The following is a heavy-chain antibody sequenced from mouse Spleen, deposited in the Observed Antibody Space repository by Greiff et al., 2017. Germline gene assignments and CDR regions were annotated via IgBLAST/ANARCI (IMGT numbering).Heavy chain of an antibody. V-gene: IGHV1-85*01. CDR1: GYTFTSYD. Sequence: VQVVESGPELVKPGASVKLSCKASGYTFTSYDINWVKQRPGQGLEWIGWIYPRDGSTKYNEKFKGKATLTVDTSSSTAYMELHSLTSEDSAVYFCASGADSSGYYFDYWGQGTTLTVSS. J-gene: IGHJ2*01. D-gene: IGHD3-2*01. CDR2: IYPRDGST. CDR3: ASGADSSGYYFDY.